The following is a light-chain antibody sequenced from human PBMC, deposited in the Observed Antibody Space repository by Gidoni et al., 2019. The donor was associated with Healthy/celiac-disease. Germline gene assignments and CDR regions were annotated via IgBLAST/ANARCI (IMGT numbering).Light chain of an antibody. Sequence: QPVLTQPPSASASLGASVTLTCTLSSGDSNYKVDWYQQRPGKGPRFVMRVGTGGIVGSKGDGIPDRFSVLGSGLNRYLTIKNIQEEDESDYHCGADHGSGSNFVYLFGGGTKLTVL. CDR1: SGDSNYK. CDR2: VGTGGIVG. V-gene: IGLV9-49*01. J-gene: IGLJ3*02. CDR3: GADHGSGSNFVYL.